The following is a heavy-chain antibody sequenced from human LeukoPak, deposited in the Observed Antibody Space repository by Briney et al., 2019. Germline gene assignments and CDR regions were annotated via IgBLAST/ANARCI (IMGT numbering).Heavy chain of an antibody. V-gene: IGHV3-7*01. CDR2: IKSDGSDK. D-gene: IGHD2-21*02. CDR1: GFTFRDYW. J-gene: IGHJ4*02. Sequence: GGSLRLSCVVSGFTFRDYWMSWVRQALGKGLEWVANIKSDGSDKYYVDSVKGRFTISRDNAKNSLYLQMNSLRVEDTATYYCVCDFARQRGYWGQGTLVTVSS. CDR3: VCDFARQRGY.